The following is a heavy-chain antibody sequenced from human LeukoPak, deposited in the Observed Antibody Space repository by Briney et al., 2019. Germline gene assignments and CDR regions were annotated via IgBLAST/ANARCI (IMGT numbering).Heavy chain of an antibody. V-gene: IGHV1-2*02. J-gene: IGHJ4*02. CDR3: ARDRALTGHHY. Sequence: ASVKVSCKASGYTFTGYYMHWVRQAPGQGLEWMGWINPNSGGTNYAQKFQGRGTMTRDTSISTAHMELSRLRSDDTAVYYCARDRALTGHHYWGQGTLVTVSS. CDR1: GYTFTGYY. CDR2: INPNSGGT. D-gene: IGHD1-14*01.